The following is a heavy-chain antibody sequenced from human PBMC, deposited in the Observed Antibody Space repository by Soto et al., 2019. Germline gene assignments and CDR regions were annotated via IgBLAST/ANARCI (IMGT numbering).Heavy chain of an antibody. J-gene: IGHJ4*02. CDR2: IYYSGST. Sequence: PSETLSLTCTVSGGSISSGDCYWSWIRQPPGKGLEWIGYIYYSGSTYYNPSLKSRVTISVDTSKNQFSLKLSSVTAADTAVYYCARDVGDCSGGSCYKGINWGQGTLVTVSS. D-gene: IGHD2-15*01. CDR1: GGSISSGDCY. CDR3: ARDVGDCSGGSCYKGIN. V-gene: IGHV4-30-4*01.